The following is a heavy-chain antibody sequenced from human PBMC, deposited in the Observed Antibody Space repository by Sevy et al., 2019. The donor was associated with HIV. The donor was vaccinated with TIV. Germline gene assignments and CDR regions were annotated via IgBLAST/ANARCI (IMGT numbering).Heavy chain of an antibody. J-gene: IGHJ4*02. CDR2: IYYSGST. CDR3: ARVNDFWSGYSKTYYFDY. D-gene: IGHD3-3*01. CDR1: GGSISSSSYY. V-gene: IGHV4-39*01. Sequence: SETLSLTCTVSGGSISSSSYYWGWIRQPPGQGLEWIGSIYYSGSTYYNPSLKSRVTISVDTSKNQFSLKLSSVTAADTAVYYCARVNDFWSGYSKTYYFDYWGQGTLVTVSS.